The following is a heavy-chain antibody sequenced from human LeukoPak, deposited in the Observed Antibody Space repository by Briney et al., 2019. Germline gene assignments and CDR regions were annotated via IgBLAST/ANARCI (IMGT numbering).Heavy chain of an antibody. CDR1: GFTFSSYG. D-gene: IGHD2-2*01. J-gene: IGHJ4*02. V-gene: IGHV3-33*01. Sequence: GGSLRLSCAASGFTFSSYGMHWIRQSPGKGLEWVAVIWCDGSNKYYADSVKGRFTISRDNSKNTLYLQMNSLRAEDTAVYYCARDSGYCSSTSCHYYFDYWGQGTLVTVSS. CDR3: ARDSGYCSSTSCHYYFDY. CDR2: IWCDGSNK.